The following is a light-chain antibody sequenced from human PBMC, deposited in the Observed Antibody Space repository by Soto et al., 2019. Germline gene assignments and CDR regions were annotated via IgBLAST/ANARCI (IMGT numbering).Light chain of an antibody. J-gene: IGLJ1*01. Sequence: QSALTQPPSVSEAPRQRVTISCSGSNSNVGNNGVNWYQQLPGKAPKLLIYYDDLLPSGVSDRFSGSKSATSASLAISGLQSEDEADYYCAAWDDSMNIYVFGNGTKVTVL. CDR2: YDD. CDR1: NSNVGNNG. V-gene: IGLV1-36*01. CDR3: AAWDDSMNIYV.